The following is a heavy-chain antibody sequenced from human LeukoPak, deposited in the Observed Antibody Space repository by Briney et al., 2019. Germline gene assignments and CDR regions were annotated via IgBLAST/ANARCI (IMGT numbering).Heavy chain of an antibody. Sequence: PGGSLRLSCAASGFTFDDYGMSWVRQAPGKGLEWVSDINWNGGSTGYADSAKGRFTISRDNAKNSLYLQMNSLRAEDTALYYCARRPYYYDSSGYYYFDYWGQGTLVTVSS. D-gene: IGHD3-22*01. CDR1: GFTFDDYG. J-gene: IGHJ4*02. V-gene: IGHV3-20*04. CDR3: ARRPYYYDSSGYYYFDY. CDR2: INWNGGST.